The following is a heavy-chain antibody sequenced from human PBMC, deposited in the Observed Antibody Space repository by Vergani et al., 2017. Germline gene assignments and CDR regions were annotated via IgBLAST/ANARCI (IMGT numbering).Heavy chain of an antibody. D-gene: IGHD3-3*01. CDR1: GFTFSSYA. CDR2: IWYDGSNK. Sequence: VQLLESGGGLVQPGGSLRLSCAASGFTFSSYAMSWVRQAPGKGLEWVAVIWYDGSNKYYADSVKGRFTISRDNSKNTLYLQMNSLRAEDTAVYYCARDPRITSHADYYYYGMDVWGQGTTVTVSS. J-gene: IGHJ6*02. CDR3: ARDPRITSHADYYYYGMDV. V-gene: IGHV3-33*08.